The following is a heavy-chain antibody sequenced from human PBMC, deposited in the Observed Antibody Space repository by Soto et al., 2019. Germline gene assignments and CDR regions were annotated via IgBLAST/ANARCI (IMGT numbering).Heavy chain of an antibody. CDR3: ASHPSTVTTEIYYYSYGMDV. J-gene: IGHJ6*02. V-gene: IGHV1-18*01. CDR1: GYTFTSYG. Sequence: QVQLVQSGAEVKKPGASVKVSCKASGYTFTSYGISWVRQAPGQGLEWMGWISAYNGNTNYAQKLQGRVTMTTDTSTSTAYMELRSLRSDDTAVYYCASHPSTVTTEIYYYSYGMDVWGQGTTVTVSS. CDR2: ISAYNGNT. D-gene: IGHD4-17*01.